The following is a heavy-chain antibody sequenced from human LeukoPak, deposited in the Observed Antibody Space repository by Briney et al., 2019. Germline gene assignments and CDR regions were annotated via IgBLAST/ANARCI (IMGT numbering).Heavy chain of an antibody. Sequence: GGSLRLSCAASGFTVSSNYMSWVRQAPGKGLEWVSVIYSGGSTYYADSVKGRFTISRHNSKNTLYLQMNSLRAEDTAVYYCAREGSCYTTSCRFSDYWGQGTLVTVSS. V-gene: IGHV3-53*04. J-gene: IGHJ4*02. CDR2: IYSGGST. CDR3: AREGSCYTTSCRFSDY. D-gene: IGHD2/OR15-2a*01. CDR1: GFTVSSNY.